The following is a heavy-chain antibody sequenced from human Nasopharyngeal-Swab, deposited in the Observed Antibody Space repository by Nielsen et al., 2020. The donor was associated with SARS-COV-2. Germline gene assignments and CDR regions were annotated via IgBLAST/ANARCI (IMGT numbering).Heavy chain of an antibody. Sequence: GGSLRLSCAASGFTFSSYAMSWVRQAPGKGLEWVSVIYSGGSSTYYADSVKGRLTISRDNSKNTLYLQMNSLRAEDTAVYYCARSMVRGVKGPFDPWGQGTLVTVSS. J-gene: IGHJ5*02. V-gene: IGHV3-23*03. CDR3: ARSMVRGVKGPFDP. CDR2: IYSGGSST. D-gene: IGHD3-10*01. CDR1: GFTFSSYA.